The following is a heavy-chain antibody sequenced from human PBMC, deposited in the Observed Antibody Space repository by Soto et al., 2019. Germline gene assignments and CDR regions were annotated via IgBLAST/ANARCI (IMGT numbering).Heavy chain of an antibody. J-gene: IGHJ6*03. CDR3: AGDQGPNYMAV. CDR1: GFTFSDSF. V-gene: IGHV3-11*01. CDR2: ISGRDGNI. Sequence: PGGSLRLSCAASGFTFSDSFMSWSRQTPGKGLEWLSYISGRDGNIYYADSVWGRFTISRDNAKNSVYLQMNSLRAEDTAVYYCAGDQGPNYMAVWGKGTTVTVS.